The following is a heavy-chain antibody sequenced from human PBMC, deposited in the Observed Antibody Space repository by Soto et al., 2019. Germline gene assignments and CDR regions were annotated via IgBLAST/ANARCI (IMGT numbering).Heavy chain of an antibody. CDR1: GFTFSTYA. CDR3: ARGDRGGSGSPASHYYSWLDV. Sequence: EVQLLESGGHLVQPGGSLRLSCAASGFTFSTYAMSWVRQAPGKGLEWVSSISYSGDLTYYADSLKGRFTISRDNSKNTLFLQMSSLRAKDTALYYCARGDRGGSGSPASHYYSWLDVWGQGTPVTVSS. D-gene: IGHD3-10*01. J-gene: IGHJ6*02. CDR2: ISYSGDLT. V-gene: IGHV3-23*01.